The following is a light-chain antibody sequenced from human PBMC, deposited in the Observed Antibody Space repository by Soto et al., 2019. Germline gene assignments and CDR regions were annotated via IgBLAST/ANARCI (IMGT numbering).Light chain of an antibody. J-gene: IGKJ1*01. CDR3: QKYNTWPRT. Sequence: EIVMTQSPGTLSVSPGERATLSCRASQSVSSNLAWYQHKPGQAPRLLIYGASTRATGIPARFSGSGSGTEFTLTISSLQSEDFAVYYCQKYNTWPRTFGQGTKV. CDR2: GAS. V-gene: IGKV3-15*01. CDR1: QSVSSN.